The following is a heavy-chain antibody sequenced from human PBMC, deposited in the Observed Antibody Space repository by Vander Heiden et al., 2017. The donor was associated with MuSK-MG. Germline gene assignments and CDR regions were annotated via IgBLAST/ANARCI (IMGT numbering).Heavy chain of an antibody. D-gene: IGHD2-15*01. CDR2: IKGDEIVI. CDR1: GFTFSSYW. V-gene: IGHV3-7*01. J-gene: IGHJ4*02. Sequence: EVQLVESGGGLVQPGGSLRLSCAASGFTFSSYWMSWVRQAPGKGLEWVAKIKGDEIVIYYVDSVKGRFTISRYNAKNSLYLPMNSLRAEDTAVYYCARGGRSRFDYWGQGTLGTVSS. CDR3: ARGGRSRFDY.